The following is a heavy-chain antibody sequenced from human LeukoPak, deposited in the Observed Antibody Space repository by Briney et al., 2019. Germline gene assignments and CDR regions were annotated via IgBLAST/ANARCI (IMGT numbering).Heavy chain of an antibody. J-gene: IGHJ4*02. CDR2: LSPSGGIT. Sequence: GGSLRLSCAASGFTFSNAWMSWVRQAPGKGLEWVSALSPSGGITYYEDSVKGRFTISRDNSKNTLYLQMNSLRAEDTAVYYCARGVNYFVLEYWGQGTLVTISS. CDR1: GFTFSNAW. CDR3: ARGVNYFVLEY. V-gene: IGHV3-23*01. D-gene: IGHD3-10*02.